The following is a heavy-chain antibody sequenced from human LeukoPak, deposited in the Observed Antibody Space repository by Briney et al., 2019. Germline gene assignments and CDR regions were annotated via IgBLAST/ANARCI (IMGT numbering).Heavy chain of an antibody. D-gene: IGHD3-22*01. CDR1: GYTFTSYG. V-gene: IGHV1-18*01. J-gene: IGHJ4*02. CDR2: ISAYNGNT. Sequence: ASVNVSCKASGYTFTSYGISWVRQAPGQGLEWMGWISAYNGNTNYAQKLQGRVTMTTDTSTSTAYMELRSLRSDDTAVYYCARVIVAYYYDGSGKYYFVYWGQGTLVTVSS. CDR3: ARVIVAYYYDGSGKYYFVY.